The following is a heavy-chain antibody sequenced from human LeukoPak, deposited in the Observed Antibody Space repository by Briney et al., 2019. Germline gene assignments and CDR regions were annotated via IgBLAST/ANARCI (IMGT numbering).Heavy chain of an antibody. D-gene: IGHD4-23*01. CDR2: IIPIFGTA. V-gene: IGHV1-69*01. Sequence: SVKVSCKASGGTFSSYAISWVRQAPGQGLEWMGGIIPIFGTANYAQKFQGRVTITADESTSTADMELSSLRSEDTAVYYCARTYGGNLSPGRYYFDYWGQGTLVTVSS. CDR1: GGTFSSYA. J-gene: IGHJ4*02. CDR3: ARTYGGNLSPGRYYFDY.